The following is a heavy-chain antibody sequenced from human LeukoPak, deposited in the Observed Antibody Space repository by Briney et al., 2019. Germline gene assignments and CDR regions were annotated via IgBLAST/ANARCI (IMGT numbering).Heavy chain of an antibody. CDR2: IYNGDMT. CDR3: GRANGGSMWRGHYFDY. CDR1: GLTVSSNY. J-gene: IGHJ4*02. V-gene: IGHV3-66*01. Sequence: GGSLRLSCAASGLTVSSNYMSWVRQAPGKGLEWLSVIYNGDMTYYADSVKGRFTISRDNSKNTLYLQMNNLRAEDTAVYYCGRANGGSMWRGHYFDYWGQGTLVTVSS. D-gene: IGHD4-23*01.